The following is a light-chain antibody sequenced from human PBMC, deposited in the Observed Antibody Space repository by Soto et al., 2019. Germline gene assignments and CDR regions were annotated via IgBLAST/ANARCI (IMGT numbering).Light chain of an antibody. CDR3: QQYTQWPIT. J-gene: IGKJ5*01. CDR2: GIS. CDR1: QTIGRN. Sequence: EIVMTQSPDTLSLSPGETATLSCRASQTIGRNYLAWYQQKPGQVPRLLIYGISTRATDIPARFSGSGSGTEFTLTISSLQSVDFAVYYCQQYTQWPITFGQGTRLEIK. V-gene: IGKV3-15*01.